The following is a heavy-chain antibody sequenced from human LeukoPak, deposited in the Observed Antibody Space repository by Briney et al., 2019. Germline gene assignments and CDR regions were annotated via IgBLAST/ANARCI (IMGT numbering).Heavy chain of an antibody. CDR2: ISYDGSNK. CDR3: AKGSSLDC. V-gene: IGHV3-30*18. J-gene: IGHJ4*02. CDR1: GFTFISYG. Sequence: GRSLRLSCAASGFTFISYGMHWVRQAPGKGLEWVAVISYDGSNKYYADSVKGRFTISRDNSKNTLNLQMNSLRVEDTAVYYCAKGSSLDCWGQGTLVTVSS.